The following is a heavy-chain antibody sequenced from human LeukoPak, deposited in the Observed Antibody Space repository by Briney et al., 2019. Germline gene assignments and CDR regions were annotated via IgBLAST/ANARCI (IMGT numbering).Heavy chain of an antibody. Sequence: GGSLRLSCATSEFTFSIYWMHWVREAPGEGLVWVPYISNDGTISNYADSVKGRFTISRDNAQNMLYLQMNSLRVEDTAVYYCARARVGTTSLSLDPWGQGTLVTFSS. CDR1: EFTFSIYW. V-gene: IGHV3-74*01. CDR3: ARARVGTTSLSLDP. CDR2: ISNDGTIS. D-gene: IGHD1/OR15-1a*01. J-gene: IGHJ5*02.